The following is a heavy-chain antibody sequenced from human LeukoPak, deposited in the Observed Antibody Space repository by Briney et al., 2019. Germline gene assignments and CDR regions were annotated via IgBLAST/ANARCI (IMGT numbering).Heavy chain of an antibody. J-gene: IGHJ4*02. CDR2: IRYDGRNK. V-gene: IGHV3-30*02. Sequence: GESLRPSCTASGFTFSSYGMHWGRQAPGKGLEWVTFIRYDGRNKYYAHSVKGRFTISSDNSSNTVYLQLNGPRAEDTAVYYCAKDFKLYDTLTYFDYWGQRTLVTVSS. CDR3: AKDFKLYDTLTYFDY. CDR1: GFTFSSYG. D-gene: IGHD3-9*01.